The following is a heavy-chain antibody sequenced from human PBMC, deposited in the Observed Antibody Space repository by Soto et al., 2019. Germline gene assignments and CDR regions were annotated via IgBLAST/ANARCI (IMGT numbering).Heavy chain of an antibody. CDR3: AKGTSSEFLLSFDD. CDR1: GFHSSTYGFSTYA. V-gene: IGHV3-23*01. CDR2: ITGSGSHS. J-gene: IGHJ4*01. Sequence: PGGSLRLSCMASGFHSSTYGFSTYAMTWVRQPPGKGLEWVSVITGSGSHSYYADSVKGRFTISRDNSRNTLFLQMDSLRADDTAVYFCAKGTSSEFLLSFDDWGHGTLVTVSS. D-gene: IGHD3-10*01.